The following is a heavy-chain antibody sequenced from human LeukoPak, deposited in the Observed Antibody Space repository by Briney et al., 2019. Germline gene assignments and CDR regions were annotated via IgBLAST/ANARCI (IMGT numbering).Heavy chain of an antibody. CDR2: INHSGST. CDR3: ARDTPQGGPYDY. Sequence: SETLSLTCAVYGGSFSGYYWSWIRQPPGKGLEWIGEINHSGSTNYNPSLKSRVTISVDTSKNQFSLKLSSVTAADTAVYYCARDTPQGGPYDYWGQGTLVTVSS. J-gene: IGHJ4*02. CDR1: GGSFSGYY. D-gene: IGHD2-15*01. V-gene: IGHV4-34*01.